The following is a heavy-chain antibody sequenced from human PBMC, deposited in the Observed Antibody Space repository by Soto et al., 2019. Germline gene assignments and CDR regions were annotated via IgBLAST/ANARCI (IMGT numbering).Heavy chain of an antibody. V-gene: IGHV3-30*18. D-gene: IGHD2-15*01. CDR3: AKSPGYCSGGSCYPRAPKY. CDR1: GFTFSSYG. Sequence: PGGSLRLSCAASGFTFSSYGMHWVRQAPGKGLEWVAVISYDGSNKYYADSVKGRFTISRDNSKNTLCLQMNSLRAEDTAVYYCAKSPGYCSGGSCYPRAPKYWGQATLVTVSS. J-gene: IGHJ4*02. CDR2: ISYDGSNK.